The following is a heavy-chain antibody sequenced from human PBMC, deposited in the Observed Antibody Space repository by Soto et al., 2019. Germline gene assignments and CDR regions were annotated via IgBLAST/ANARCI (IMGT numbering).Heavy chain of an antibody. CDR3: ARDPHSSSLFCYYYGMDV. CDR2: ISSSSSYI. D-gene: IGHD6-6*01. J-gene: IGHJ6*02. V-gene: IGHV3-21*01. Sequence: PGGSLRLSCAASGFTFSSYSMNWVRQAPGKGLEWVSSISSSSSYIYYADSVKGRFTISRDNAKNSLYLQMNSPRAEDTAVYYCARDPHSSSLFCYYYGMDVWGQGSTVTVSS. CDR1: GFTFSSYS.